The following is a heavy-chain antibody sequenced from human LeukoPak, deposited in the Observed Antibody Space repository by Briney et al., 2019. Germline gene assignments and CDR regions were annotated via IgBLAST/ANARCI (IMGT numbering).Heavy chain of an antibody. Sequence: ASVKVSCKASGYTFTGYYMHWVRQAPGQGLEWMGWINPNSGGTNYAQKFQGRVTMTRDTSISTAYMELSRLRSDDTAVYYCARGGSSGWRTPNDDYWGQGTLVTVSS. D-gene: IGHD6-19*01. CDR2: INPNSGGT. CDR3: ARGGSSGWRTPNDDY. J-gene: IGHJ4*02. CDR1: GYTFTGYY. V-gene: IGHV1-2*02.